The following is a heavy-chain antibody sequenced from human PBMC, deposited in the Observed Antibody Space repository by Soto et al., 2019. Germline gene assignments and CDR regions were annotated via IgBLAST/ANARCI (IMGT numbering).Heavy chain of an antibody. D-gene: IGHD1-7*01. CDR2: IDWEEEK. CDR3: TRSNNWNYEYYFAY. V-gene: IGHV2-70*01. CDR1: GFSLSRKGMS. J-gene: IGHJ4*02. Sequence: SGPTLVNPKQTLILTCAFSGFSLSRKGMSVSWIRQPPGKALEFLALIDWEEEKFYSPSLRTRLTVSKDTSKSQVVLTLTNVDPVDTATYYCTRSNNWNYEYYFAYWGQGTRVTVSS.